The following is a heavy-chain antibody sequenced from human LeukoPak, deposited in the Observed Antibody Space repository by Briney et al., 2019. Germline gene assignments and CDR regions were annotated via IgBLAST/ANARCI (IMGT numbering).Heavy chain of an antibody. V-gene: IGHV3-66*01. CDR1: GFTVSSNY. D-gene: IGHD6-19*01. CDR3: ARDYSSGWYYLDY. CDR2: IYSGGST. J-gene: IGHJ4*02. Sequence: GGSLRLSCAASGFTVSSNYISWVRQAAGKGLEWVSVIYSGGSTYYADSVKGRFTISRDNSKNTLYLQMNSLRAEDTAVYYCARDYSSGWYYLDYWGQGTLVTVSS.